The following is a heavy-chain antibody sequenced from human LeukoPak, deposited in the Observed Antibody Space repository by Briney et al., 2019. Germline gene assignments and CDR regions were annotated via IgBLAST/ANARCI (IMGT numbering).Heavy chain of an antibody. CDR1: GFTFTSSA. CDR2: IVVGRGNT. CDR3: AAGGIVGATDLDY. J-gene: IGHJ4*02. V-gene: IGHV1-58*02. Sequence: ASVKVSCKASGFTFTSSAMQWVRQARGQRLEWIGWIVVGRGNTNYAQKFQERVTITRDMSTSTDYMELSSLRSEDTAVYYCAAGGIVGATDLDYWGQGTLVTVSS. D-gene: IGHD1-26*01.